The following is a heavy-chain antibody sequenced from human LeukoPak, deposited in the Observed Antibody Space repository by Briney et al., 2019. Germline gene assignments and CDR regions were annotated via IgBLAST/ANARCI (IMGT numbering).Heavy chain of an antibody. CDR2: ISSSSSST. Sequence: GGSLRLSCAAPGFTFSSYSMNWVRQAPGKGLEWVSYISSSSSSTYYADSVKGRFTISRDNTKKSLYLLMDSLRAEDTAVYYCARDAASGNNWFDPWGQGTLVTVSS. CDR1: GFTFSSYS. J-gene: IGHJ5*02. D-gene: IGHD3-3*01. CDR3: ARDAASGNNWFDP. V-gene: IGHV3-48*01.